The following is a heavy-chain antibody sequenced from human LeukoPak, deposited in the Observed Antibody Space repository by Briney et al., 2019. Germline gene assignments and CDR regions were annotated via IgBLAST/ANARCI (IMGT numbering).Heavy chain of an antibody. Sequence: TSETLSLTCGVSGGSVSSTNWWTWIGQPPGKGLEWIGEVHLDGRTNFNPSLKSRLTMSVDLSENHVSLKLTSVTAADTAVYYCAREGGFYRPLDYSGQGTLVTVSS. D-gene: IGHD6-25*01. J-gene: IGHJ4*02. CDR1: GGSVSSTNW. V-gene: IGHV4-4*02. CDR3: AREGGFYRPLDY. CDR2: VHLDGRT.